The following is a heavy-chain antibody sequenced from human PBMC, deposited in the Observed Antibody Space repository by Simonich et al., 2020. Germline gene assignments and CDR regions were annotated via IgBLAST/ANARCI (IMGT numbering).Heavy chain of an antibody. J-gene: IGHJ6*03. D-gene: IGHD3-3*01. CDR2: SNTDNGGT. Sequence: QVQLVQSGAEVKKPGASVKVSCKASGYTFTGNYMHWVRQAPGQGLEWRGWSNTDNGGTNYAQKFQGRVTRTRDTSSSTAYMELSRLRSDDTAVYYCARGGVQYYYYYMDVWGKGTTVTVSS. V-gene: IGHV1-2*02. CDR1: GYTFTGNY. CDR3: ARGGVQYYYYYMDV.